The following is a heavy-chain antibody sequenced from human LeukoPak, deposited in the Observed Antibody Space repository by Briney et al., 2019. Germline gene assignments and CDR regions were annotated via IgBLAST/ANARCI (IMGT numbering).Heavy chain of an antibody. CDR2: INHSGST. J-gene: IGHJ5*02. D-gene: IGHD2-2*01. CDR1: RGSFSGYY. CDR3: ARVPPPCVLGYCSSTSLQNWFDP. V-gene: IGHV4-34*01. Sequence: SGTLSVTCVVYRGSFSGYYWSWIRQPPGKGVEWMGEINHSGSTNYNPPLQSRVTISVDTTKNQFPPMLNSVTAADTAVYYCARVPPPCVLGYCSSTSLQNWFDPWGQGTLVTVSS.